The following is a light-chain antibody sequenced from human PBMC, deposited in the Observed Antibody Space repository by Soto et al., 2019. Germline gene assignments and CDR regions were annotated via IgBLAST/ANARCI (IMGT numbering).Light chain of an antibody. CDR2: AAS. CDR3: QQSYSTPGFT. V-gene: IGKV1-39*01. Sequence: DIQMTQPPSSLSASVGDRVTITCRARQSISSYLNWYQQKPAKAPKLLIYAASSLQSAVPSRFSGSGSGTAGTLTISRLQPDDFATYDCQQSYSTPGFTFGPGTKVDI. J-gene: IGKJ3*01. CDR1: QSISSY.